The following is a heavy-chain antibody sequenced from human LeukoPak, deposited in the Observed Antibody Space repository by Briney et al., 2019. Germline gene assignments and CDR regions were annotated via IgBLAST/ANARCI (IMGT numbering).Heavy chain of an antibody. J-gene: IGHJ5*02. V-gene: IGHV3-30*18. Sequence: GRPLRLSCGASGFTFGTYAMHWVRQTPDKGLEWVAFISSDGSNENYADSVKGRFTISRDNSKNTLYLRMSNLTPEDTGVYYCAKGLATTTSYGNWFAPWGQGTLVTVSS. CDR1: GFTFGTYA. CDR2: ISSDGSNE. CDR3: AKGLATTTSYGNWFAP. D-gene: IGHD1-26*01.